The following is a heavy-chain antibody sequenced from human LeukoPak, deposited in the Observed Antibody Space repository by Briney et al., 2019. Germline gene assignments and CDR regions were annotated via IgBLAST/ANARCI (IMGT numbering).Heavy chain of an antibody. CDR2: IYYSGST. V-gene: IGHV4-31*03. J-gene: IGHJ4*02. D-gene: IGHD2-2*02. CDR1: GGSISSCGYY. CDR3: ARGVGDIVVVPAAIGEGALDY. Sequence: SETLSLTCTVSGGSISSCGYYWSWNRQHPGKDLEWVVYIYYSGSTYYNPSIKRRVTISVDTSKNHFSLKQSSVTAADTAVYYCARGVGDIVVVPAAIGEGALDYWGQGTLVIVSS.